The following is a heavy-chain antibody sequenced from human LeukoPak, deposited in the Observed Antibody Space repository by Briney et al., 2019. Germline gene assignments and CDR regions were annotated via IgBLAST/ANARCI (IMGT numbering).Heavy chain of an antibody. J-gene: IGHJ3*02. CDR2: IKEDGSER. CDR3: ARDLGDSSSWRPDAFDI. CDR1: GFTSNSYW. Sequence: GGSLRLSCEASGFTSNSYWMSWIRQAPGKGLEWVADIKEDGSERYYVDSVKGRFTVSRDNAKNSVFLQMNSLRAEDTAVYYCARDLGDSSSWRPDAFDIWGQGTMVTVSS. V-gene: IGHV3-7*01. D-gene: IGHD6-13*01.